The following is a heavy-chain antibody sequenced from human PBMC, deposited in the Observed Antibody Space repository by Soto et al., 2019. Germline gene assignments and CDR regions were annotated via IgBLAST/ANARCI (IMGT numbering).Heavy chain of an antibody. CDR3: ARRYGMTTVNYFDY. V-gene: IGHV4-39*01. Sequence: ETLSLTCTVSGGSISSSSYYWGWIRQPPGKGLEWIGSIYYSGSTYYNPSLKSRVTISVDTSKNQFSLKLSSVTAADTAVYYCARRYGMTTVNYFDYWGQGTLVTVSS. CDR1: GGSISSSSYY. J-gene: IGHJ4*02. D-gene: IGHD4-17*01. CDR2: IYYSGST.